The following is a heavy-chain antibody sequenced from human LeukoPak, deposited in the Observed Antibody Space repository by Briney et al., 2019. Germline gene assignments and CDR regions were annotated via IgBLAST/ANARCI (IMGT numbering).Heavy chain of an antibody. J-gene: IGHJ5*02. V-gene: IGHV4-59*08. CDR3: VKGREYSSSRGFDP. D-gene: IGHD6-6*01. Sequence: EXIGYIYYTGITNYNPSLRSQVTISVDTSKNQFSLRLNSVTAADTAVYYCVKGREYSSSRGFDPWGQGTLVTVSS. CDR2: IYYTGIT.